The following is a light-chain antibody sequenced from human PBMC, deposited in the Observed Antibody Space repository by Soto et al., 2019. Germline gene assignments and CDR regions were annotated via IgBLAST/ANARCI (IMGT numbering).Light chain of an antibody. CDR2: DVT. Sequence: ALTQPASVSGSPGQSITISCTGSSSDVGAYNYVSWYQHHPDKAPKLVIYDVTNRPSGVSNRFSGSKSGNTASLTISGLQAEDEADYYCNSYTSSTTPYVFGTGTKVTVL. J-gene: IGLJ1*01. CDR3: NSYTSSTTPYV. CDR1: SSDVGAYNY. V-gene: IGLV2-14*03.